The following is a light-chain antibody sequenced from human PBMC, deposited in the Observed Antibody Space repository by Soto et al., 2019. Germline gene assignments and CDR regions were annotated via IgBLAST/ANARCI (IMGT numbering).Light chain of an antibody. V-gene: IGKV3-15*01. CDR1: QSVSSN. CDR3: QQRDIWPWT. CDR2: GAS. J-gene: IGKJ1*01. Sequence: EIVMTQSPATLSVSPGERATLSCRASQSVSSNLAWYQQKPGQAPRLLIYGASTRATGIPARFSGSGSGTDFTLTISSLEPEDFAVYYCQQRDIWPWTFGQGTKVDIK.